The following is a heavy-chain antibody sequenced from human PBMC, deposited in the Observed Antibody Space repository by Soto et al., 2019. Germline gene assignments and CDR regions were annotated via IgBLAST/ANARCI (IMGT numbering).Heavy chain of an antibody. D-gene: IGHD6-13*01. CDR1: EFTFSSYE. V-gene: IGHV3-48*03. CDR3: VRFGGAAAGPGDY. CDR2: ISTSGTTI. Sequence: VGSLRLSCVASEFTFSSYEMNWVRQAPGKGLEWVSYISTSGTTIYYTDSVKGRFTISRDNAKKSLYLQMNSLRAEDTAVYYCVRFGGAAAGPGDYWGQGTLVTVSS. J-gene: IGHJ4*02.